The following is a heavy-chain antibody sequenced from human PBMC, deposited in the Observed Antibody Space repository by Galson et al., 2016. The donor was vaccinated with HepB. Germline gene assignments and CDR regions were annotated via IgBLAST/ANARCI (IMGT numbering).Heavy chain of an antibody. J-gene: IGHJ4*02. CDR2: INHSGSS. V-gene: IGHV4-34*01. Sequence: EPLSLTCAVYGGSFSGFYWSWIRQSPGKGLEWIGEINHSGSSIYSPSLKSRVTMSVDTSKNQFSLKMRSVTAADTAVYYCARGRRWQQSDKGSYLFYWGQGTLVTVSS. D-gene: IGHD5-24*01. CDR1: GGSFSGFY. CDR3: ARGRRWQQSDKGSYLFY.